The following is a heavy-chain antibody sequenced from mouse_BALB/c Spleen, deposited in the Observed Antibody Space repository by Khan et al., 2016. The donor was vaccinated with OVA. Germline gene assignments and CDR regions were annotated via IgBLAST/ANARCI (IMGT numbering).Heavy chain of an antibody. D-gene: IGHD2-5*01. J-gene: IGHJ4*01. CDR1: GYTFTTAG. CDR2: INTHSGVP. V-gene: IGHV9-4*02. Sequence: QIQLVQSGPELKKPGETVRISCTASGYTFTTAGIQWVQKMPGKGLKWIGWINTHSGVPKYAEDFKGRFAFSLEISVNTAYLQITNLKNEDTATYCCARGGAAYYRHYGGAIEYGGQGTSVTVSS. CDR3: ARGGAAYYRHYGGAIEY.